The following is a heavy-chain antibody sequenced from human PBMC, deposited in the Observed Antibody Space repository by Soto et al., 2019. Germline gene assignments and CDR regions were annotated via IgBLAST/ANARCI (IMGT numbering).Heavy chain of an antibody. CDR2: IYHSGST. J-gene: IGHJ5*02. V-gene: IGHV4-30-2*01. CDR1: GGSISSGGYS. Sequence: QLQLHESGSGLVKPSQTLSLTCAVSGGSISSGGYSWSWIRQPPGKGLEWIGYIYHSGSTYYNPSLKSRVTISVDRSKNQFSLKLSSVIAADTAVYYCASVGSWFEPWGQRTLGTVSA. CDR3: ASVGSWFEP. D-gene: IGHD3-10*01.